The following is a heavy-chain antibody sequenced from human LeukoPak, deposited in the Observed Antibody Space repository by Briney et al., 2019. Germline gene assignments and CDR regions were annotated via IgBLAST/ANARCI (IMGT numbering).Heavy chain of an antibody. J-gene: IGHJ4*02. CDR1: GYTFTSYG. Sequence: GASVKVSCKASGYTFTSYGISWVRQAPGQGLEWMGWISAYNGNTNYAQKLQGRVTMTTDTSTSTAYMELRSLRSDDTAVYYCARVALDSSSWYASFDYWGQGTLVTVSS. CDR3: ARVALDSSSWYASFDY. CDR2: ISAYNGNT. D-gene: IGHD6-13*01. V-gene: IGHV1-18*01.